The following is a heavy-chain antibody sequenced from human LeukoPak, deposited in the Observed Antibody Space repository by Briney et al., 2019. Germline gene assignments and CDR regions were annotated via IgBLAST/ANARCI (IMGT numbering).Heavy chain of an antibody. Sequence: SETLSLTCSVSGGSINNNNYYWGWIRQPPGKGLEWIGSIYYRGNTYYNPSLKSRVTMSVDTSKNQFSLKLWSVTAADMAMYYCARLPWDTLVTGDASDIWGQGTMVTVSS. J-gene: IGHJ3*02. D-gene: IGHD7-27*01. CDR3: ARLPWDTLVTGDASDI. CDR1: GGSINNNNYY. V-gene: IGHV4-39*07. CDR2: IYYRGNT.